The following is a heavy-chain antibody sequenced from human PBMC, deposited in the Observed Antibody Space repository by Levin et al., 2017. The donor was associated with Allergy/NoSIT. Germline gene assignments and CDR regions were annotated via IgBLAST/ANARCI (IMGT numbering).Heavy chain of an antibody. D-gene: IGHD2-21*02. Sequence: GSGPTLVKPTQTLTLTCTFSGFSLSTSGVGVGWIRQPPGKALEWLALIYWDDDKRYSPSLKSRLTITKDTSKNQVVLTMTNMDPVDTATYYCAHRRGWWGRLQYKGYYFDYWGQGTLVTVSS. V-gene: IGHV2-5*02. CDR2: IYWDDDK. CDR3: AHRRGWWGRLQYKGYYFDY. CDR1: GFSLSTSGVG. J-gene: IGHJ4*02.